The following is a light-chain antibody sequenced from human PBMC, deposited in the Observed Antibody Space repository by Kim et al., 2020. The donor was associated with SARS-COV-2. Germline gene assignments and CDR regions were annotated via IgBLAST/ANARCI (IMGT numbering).Light chain of an antibody. CDR3: QAWDSSGV. CDR2: QDS. V-gene: IGLV3-1*01. CDR1: KLGDKY. Sequence: SYELTQPPSVSVSPGQTASITCSGDKLGDKYACWYQQKPGQSPVLVIYQDSKRPSGIPERFSCSNTGNTATLTISGTQAMDEADYYCQAWDSSGVFGGGTQLTVL. J-gene: IGLJ7*01.